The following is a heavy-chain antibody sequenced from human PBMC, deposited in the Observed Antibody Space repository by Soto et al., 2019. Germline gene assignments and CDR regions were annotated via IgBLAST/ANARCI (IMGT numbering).Heavy chain of an antibody. CDR3: AEEYSSGWSGMDV. CDR1: GFTFTSSA. Sequence: SVKVSCKASGFTFTSSAVQWVRQARGQRLEWIGWIVVGSGNTNYAQKFQERVTITRDMSTSTAYMELSSLRSEDTAVYYWAEEYSSGWSGMDVWGQGPTVTVSS. J-gene: IGHJ6*02. D-gene: IGHD6-19*01. CDR2: IVVGSGNT. V-gene: IGHV1-58*01.